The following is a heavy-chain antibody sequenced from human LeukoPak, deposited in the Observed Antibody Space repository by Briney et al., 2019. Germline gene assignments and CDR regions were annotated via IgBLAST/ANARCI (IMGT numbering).Heavy chain of an antibody. CDR3: ARGGDYVWGSYHFWLTFDR. Sequence: SETLSLTCTVSGGSISSYYWSWIRQPPGKGLEWIGYIYYSGSTNYNPSLKSRVTISVDTSKNQFSLKLSSVTAADTAVYYCARGGDYVWGSYHFWLTFDRWGQGTLVTVSS. CDR1: GGSISSYY. V-gene: IGHV4-59*08. CDR2: IYYSGST. D-gene: IGHD3-16*02. J-gene: IGHJ5*02.